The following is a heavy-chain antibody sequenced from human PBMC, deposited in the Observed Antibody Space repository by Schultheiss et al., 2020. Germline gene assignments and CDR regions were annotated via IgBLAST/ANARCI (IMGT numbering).Heavy chain of an antibody. CDR3: ARRGTTMGARGFDY. CDR2: IYHSGST. CDR1: GGSFSGYY. Sequence: SETLSLTCAVYGGSFSGYYWSWIRQPPGKGLEWIGEIYHSGSTNYNPSLKSRVTISVDKSKNQFSLKLSSVTAADTAVYYCARRGTTMGARGFDYWGQGTLVTVSS. J-gene: IGHJ4*02. V-gene: IGHV4-34*01. D-gene: IGHD1-1*01.